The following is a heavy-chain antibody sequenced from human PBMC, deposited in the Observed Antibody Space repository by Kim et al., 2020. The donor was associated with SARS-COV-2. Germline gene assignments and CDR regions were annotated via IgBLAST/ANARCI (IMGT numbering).Heavy chain of an antibody. Sequence: PSLKSRVTISFDTSKNQFSLKVRSVTAADTGIYFCARAEYYDVGGPYGMDVWGQGTTVTVSS. V-gene: IGHV4-59*12. CDR3: ARAEYYDVGGPYGMDV. J-gene: IGHJ6*02. D-gene: IGHD3-10*02.